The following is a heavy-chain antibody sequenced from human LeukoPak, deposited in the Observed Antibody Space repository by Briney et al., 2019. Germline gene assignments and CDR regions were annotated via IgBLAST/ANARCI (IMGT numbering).Heavy chain of an antibody. Sequence: ASVKVSCKASGYTLTELSMHWVRQAPGKGLEWMGGFDPEDGETIYAQKFQGRVTMTEDTSTDTAYMELSSLRSEDTAVYYCATAKDMRLSPDYGDYVAWYFDLWGRGTLVTVSS. J-gene: IGHJ2*01. D-gene: IGHD4-17*01. CDR2: FDPEDGET. CDR1: GYTLTELS. V-gene: IGHV1-24*01. CDR3: ATAKDMRLSPDYGDYVAWYFDL.